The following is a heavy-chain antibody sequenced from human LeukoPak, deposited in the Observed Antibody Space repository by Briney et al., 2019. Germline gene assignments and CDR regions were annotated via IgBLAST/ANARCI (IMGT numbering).Heavy chain of an antibody. CDR1: GYTFTGYY. J-gene: IGHJ5*02. Sequence: ASVRVSCKASGYTFTGYYMHWVRQAPGQGLEWMGWINPNSGGTSSAQKFQGRVTMTRDTSITTVYMEVSWLTSDDTAIYYCARADRLHGGPYLIGPWGQGTLVTVSS. CDR2: INPNSGGT. V-gene: IGHV1-2*02. CDR3: ARADRLHGGPYLIGP. D-gene: IGHD2-21*01.